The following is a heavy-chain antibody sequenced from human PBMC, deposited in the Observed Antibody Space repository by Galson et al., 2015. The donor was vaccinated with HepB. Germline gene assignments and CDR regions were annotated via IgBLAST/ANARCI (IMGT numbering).Heavy chain of an antibody. CDR3: AKKTRKWELFGRHVFDI. Sequence: SLRLSCAASGFTFSSYGMHWVRQAPGKGLEWVAVISYDGSNKYYADSVKGRFTISRDNSKNTLYLQMNSLRAEDTAVYYCAKKTRKWELFGRHVFDIWGQGTMVTVSS. J-gene: IGHJ3*02. V-gene: IGHV3-30*18. CDR1: GFTFSSYG. CDR2: ISYDGSNK. D-gene: IGHD1-26*01.